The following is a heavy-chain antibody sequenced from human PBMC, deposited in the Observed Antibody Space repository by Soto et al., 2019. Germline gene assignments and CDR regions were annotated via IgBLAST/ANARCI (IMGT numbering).Heavy chain of an antibody. CDR1: GFKFPDYH. CDR2: IKSRGTYT. D-gene: IGHD3-3*01. Sequence: QVQLVQSGGGLVEPGGSLRLSCAASGFKFPDYHMTWIRQAQGKGLEWISYIKSRGTYTTYADSVRGRFTVSRENAKNSLYLQMASLTGEDTAVYYCACVAPTIFGAQFHQNLVDVWGQGNMGTVAS. V-gene: IGHV3-11*06. CDR3: ACVAPTIFGAQFHQNLVDV. J-gene: IGHJ6*02.